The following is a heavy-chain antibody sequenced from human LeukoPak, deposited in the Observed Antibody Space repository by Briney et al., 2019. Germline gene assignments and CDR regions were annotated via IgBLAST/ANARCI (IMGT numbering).Heavy chain of an antibody. D-gene: IGHD5-18*01. V-gene: IGHV3-48*04. J-gene: IGHJ4*02. CDR2: ISSSSSTI. CDR1: GFTFSSYS. Sequence: GGSLRLSCAASGFTFSSYSMNWVRQAPGKGLEWVSYISSSSSTIYYADSVKGRFTISRDNAKNSLYLQMNSLRAEDTAVYYCAGLSGAHQDTAMGRGYYWGQGTLVTVSS. CDR3: AGLSGAHQDTAMGRGYY.